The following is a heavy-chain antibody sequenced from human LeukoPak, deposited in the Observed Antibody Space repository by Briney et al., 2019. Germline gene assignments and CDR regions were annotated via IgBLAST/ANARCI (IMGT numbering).Heavy chain of an antibody. V-gene: IGHV5-51*01. J-gene: IGHJ4*02. CDR1: GYSFATYW. CDR2: IYPGDSDT. Sequence: GESLKISCKSSGYSFATYWIAWVRQMPGKGLEWMGIIYPGDSDTRYSPSFQGQVTISADKSISTAYLQWTSLKASDSAMYYCARVLIRGDEIDYWGQGTLVTVSS. D-gene: IGHD2-21*01. CDR3: ARVLIRGDEIDY.